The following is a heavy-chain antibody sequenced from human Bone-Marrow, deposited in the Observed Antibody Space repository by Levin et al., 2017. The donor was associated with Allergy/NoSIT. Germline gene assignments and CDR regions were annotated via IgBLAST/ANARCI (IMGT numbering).Heavy chain of an antibody. D-gene: IGHD5-12*01. Sequence: GGSLRLSCGASGFIFSDNWMTWVRQAPGKGLEWVANIKQDGSEKYYVDAVKGRFTISRDNAGNSLYLRMINLRAEDTAVYYCAREYSGYDSFTPNYIDVWGKWTTVTVSS. V-gene: IGHV3-7*03. CDR3: AREYSGYDSFTPNYIDV. J-gene: IGHJ6*03. CDR1: GFIFSDNW. CDR2: IKQDGSEK.